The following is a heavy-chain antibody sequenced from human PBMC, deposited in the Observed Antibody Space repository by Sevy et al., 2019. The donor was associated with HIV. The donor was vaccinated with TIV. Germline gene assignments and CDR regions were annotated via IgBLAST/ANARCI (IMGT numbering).Heavy chain of an antibody. CDR3: ARDTTTVTFNAFDV. CDR2: IHDSGRT. D-gene: IGHD4-17*01. Sequence: SETLSLTCNVSGGSINYYYWNWIRQPPGKGLEWIGYIHDSGRTNHNPSLKGRVTLSLDTSKNQFSLKLYSVTAADTAVYYCARDTTTVTFNAFDVWGQGTMVTVSS. CDR1: GGSINYYY. J-gene: IGHJ3*01. V-gene: IGHV4-59*13.